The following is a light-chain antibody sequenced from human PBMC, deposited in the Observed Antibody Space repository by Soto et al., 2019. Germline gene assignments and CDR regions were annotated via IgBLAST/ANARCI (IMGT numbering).Light chain of an antibody. V-gene: IGLV1-44*01. CDR3: AAWDAGLTGWV. J-gene: IGLJ3*02. CDR1: SSNIGAYS. CDR2: LND. Sequence: QPVLTQPPSASGTPGQRVTISCSGTSSNIGAYSVHWYQQLPGTAPKLLIYLNDQRPSGVPDRFSGSKSGTSASLAISGLQSEDEADYYCAAWDAGLTGWVFGGGTKVTVL.